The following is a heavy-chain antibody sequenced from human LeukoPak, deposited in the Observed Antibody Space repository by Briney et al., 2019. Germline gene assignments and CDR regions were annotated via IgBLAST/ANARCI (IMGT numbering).Heavy chain of an antibody. J-gene: IGHJ3*02. CDR1: GFTFGSYW. CDR2: INNDGRDK. V-gene: IGHV3-74*01. D-gene: IGHD3-3*01. Sequence: PGGSLRLSCVASGFTFGSYWIYWVRQAPGKGLECISRINNDGRDKVYADSVRVRFTISRDNAKNTVFLQLKSLRAEDTGVYYCARGGDFHAFDIWGRGTMVTVSS. CDR3: ARGGDFHAFDI.